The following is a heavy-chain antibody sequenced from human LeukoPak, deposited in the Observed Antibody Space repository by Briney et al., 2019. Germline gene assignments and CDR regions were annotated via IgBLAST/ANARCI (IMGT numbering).Heavy chain of an antibody. CDR2: ISSSSYI. Sequence: GGSLRLSCAASGFTFSSYSMNWVRQAPGKGLEWVSSISSSSYIYYADSVKGRFTISRDNAKNSLYLQMNSLRAEDTAVYYCARDLLLLWFGELPRPFDYWGQGTLVTVSS. J-gene: IGHJ4*02. V-gene: IGHV3-21*01. CDR1: GFTFSSYS. D-gene: IGHD3-10*01. CDR3: ARDLLLLWFGELPRPFDY.